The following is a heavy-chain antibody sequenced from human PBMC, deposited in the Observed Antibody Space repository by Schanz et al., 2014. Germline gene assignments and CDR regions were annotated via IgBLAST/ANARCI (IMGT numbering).Heavy chain of an antibody. J-gene: IGHJ4*02. CDR3: AKYRGYYRVSGSYRELEY. CDR2: IKKDGSEK. V-gene: IGHV3-7*03. CDR1: GFTFTNYA. D-gene: IGHD3-10*01. Sequence: EVQLVESGGGLVQPGGSLRLSCAASGFTFTNYAMSWVRQAPGKGLEWVANIKKDGSEKYYVDSVKGRFTISRDNAKNSLFLQMNSLRPEDTAVYYCAKYRGYYRVSGSYRELEYWGQGTLVNVSS.